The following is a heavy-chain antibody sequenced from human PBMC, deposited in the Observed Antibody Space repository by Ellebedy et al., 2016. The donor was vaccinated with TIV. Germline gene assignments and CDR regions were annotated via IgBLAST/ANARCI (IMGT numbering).Heavy chain of an antibody. D-gene: IGHD2-8*01. CDR2: INAGNGRT. V-gene: IGHV1-3*01. J-gene: IGHJ4*02. CDR3: ARGGVGRYCTDGVCLQALDY. CDR1: GYTFSSYA. Sequence: ASVKVSCKASGYTFSSYAMHWVRQAPGQRLEWMGWINAGNGRTKYSQNFQGRVTITWDTSASTAYMELSRLRSEDTAVYYCARGGVGRYCTDGVCLQALDYWGQGTLVTVSS.